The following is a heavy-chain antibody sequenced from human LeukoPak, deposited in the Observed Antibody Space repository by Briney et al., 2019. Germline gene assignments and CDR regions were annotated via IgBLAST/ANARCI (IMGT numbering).Heavy chain of an antibody. CDR2: INHSGST. V-gene: IGHV4-34*01. CDR3: ARGGSKKGIKNSSGWSRGSWFDP. CDR1: GGSFSGYY. Sequence: SETLSLTCAVYGGSFSGYYWSWIRQPPGKGLEWIGEINHSGSTNYNPSLKSRVTISVDTSKNQFSLKLSSVTAADTVVYYCARGGSKKGIKNSSGWSRGSWFDPWGQGTLVTVSS. J-gene: IGHJ5*02. D-gene: IGHD6-19*01.